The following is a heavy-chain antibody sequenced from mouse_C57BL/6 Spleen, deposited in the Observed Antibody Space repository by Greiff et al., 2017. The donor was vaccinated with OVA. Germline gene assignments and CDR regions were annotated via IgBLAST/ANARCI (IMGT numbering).Heavy chain of an antibody. V-gene: IGHV1-50*01. CDR3: ARRDLGYYSNYEFYFDY. J-gene: IGHJ2*01. D-gene: IGHD2-5*01. CDR2: IDPSDSYT. Sequence: QVQLQQPGAELVKPGASVKLSCKASGYTFTSYWMQWVKQRPGQGLEWIGEIDPSDSYTNYNQKFKGKATLTVDTSSSTAYMQLSSLTSEDSAVYYCARRDLGYYSNYEFYFDYWGQGTTLTVSS. CDR1: GYTFTSYW.